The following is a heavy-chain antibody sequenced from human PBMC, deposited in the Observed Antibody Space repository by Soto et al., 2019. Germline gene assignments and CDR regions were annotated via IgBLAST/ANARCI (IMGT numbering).Heavy chain of an antibody. Sequence: ASVKVSCKASGFTFFTSAIQWVRQARGQRLEWMGWIVVGSGNTNYAQKFQERVSITRDMSTNTAYMDLTSLRSEDTAVYYCAADPYCGGDCYFDYWGQGTRVTVSS. V-gene: IGHV1-58*02. CDR1: GFTFFTSA. CDR2: IVVGSGNT. D-gene: IGHD2-21*02. CDR3: AADPYCGGDCYFDY. J-gene: IGHJ4*02.